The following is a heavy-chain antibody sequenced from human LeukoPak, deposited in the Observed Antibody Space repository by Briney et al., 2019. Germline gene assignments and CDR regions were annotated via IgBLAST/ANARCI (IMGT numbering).Heavy chain of an antibody. V-gene: IGHV5-51*03. CDR2: IYPGDSDT. CDR1: GYSFTSYW. CDR3: ASRDSSGYYYFDY. D-gene: IGHD3-22*01. J-gene: IGHJ4*02. Sequence: GESLKLSCKGSGYSFTSYWIGWGRQMPGKGLEWMGIIYPGDSDTTYSSSFQGQVTISADKSSSTAYLQWSSLKASDTAMYYCASRDSSGYYYFDYWGQGTLVTVSS.